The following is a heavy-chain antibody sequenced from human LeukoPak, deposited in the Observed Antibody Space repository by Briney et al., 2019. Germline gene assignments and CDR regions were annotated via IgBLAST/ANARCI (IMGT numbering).Heavy chain of an antibody. Sequence: GGSLRLSCAASGFTFSSYEMNWVRQAPGKGLEWVSYISSSGSTIYYADSVKGRFTISRDNAKNSLYLQMNSLRAEDTAVYCCARGLWFGELLHWGQGTLVTVSS. V-gene: IGHV3-48*03. CDR2: ISSSGSTI. J-gene: IGHJ4*02. CDR3: ARGLWFGELLH. D-gene: IGHD3-10*01. CDR1: GFTFSSYE.